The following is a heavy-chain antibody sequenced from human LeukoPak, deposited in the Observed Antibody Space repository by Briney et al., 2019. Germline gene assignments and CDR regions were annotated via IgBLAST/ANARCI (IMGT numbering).Heavy chain of an antibody. CDR1: GFMFSTYG. CDR2: ITGNGHFT. V-gene: IGHV3-23*01. D-gene: IGHD3-22*01. Sequence: GGSLRLSCTASGFMFSTYGMSWARQAPGKGLEWVSTITGNGHFTYYADPVKGRSTISRDNSKNTLYLQMNSLTAEDTAVYYCAKDLAGSGGFYSYHHWGQGTLVTVSS. J-gene: IGHJ1*01. CDR3: AKDLAGSGGFYSYHH.